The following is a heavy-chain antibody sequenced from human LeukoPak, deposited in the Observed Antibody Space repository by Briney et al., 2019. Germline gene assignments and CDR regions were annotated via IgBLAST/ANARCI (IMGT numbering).Heavy chain of an antibody. CDR1: GGTFSSYA. CDR2: IIPIFGTA. D-gene: IGHD5-24*01. V-gene: IGHV1-69*13. J-gene: IGHJ4*02. CDR3: ASGRWLQLKTYYFDY. Sequence: SVKVSCKASGGTFSSYAISWVRQAPGQGLEWMGGIIPIFGTANYAQKFQGRVTITADESTSTAYMELSSLRSEDTAVYYCASGRWLQLKTYYFDYWGQGTLVTVSS.